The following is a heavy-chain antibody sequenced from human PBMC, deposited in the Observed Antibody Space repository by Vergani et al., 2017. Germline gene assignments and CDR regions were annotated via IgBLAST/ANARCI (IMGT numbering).Heavy chain of an antibody. V-gene: IGHV3-48*04. D-gene: IGHD2-8*02. Sequence: EVQLVESGGGLVQPGGSLRLSCAASGFTFSSYSMNWVRQAPGKGLEGVSYISSSSSTIYYADSVKGRFTISRDNAKNSLYLQMNSLRAEDTAVYYCASLHRWSINYWGQGTLVTVSS. CDR1: GFTFSSYS. J-gene: IGHJ4*02. CDR2: ISSSSSTI. CDR3: ASLHRWSINY.